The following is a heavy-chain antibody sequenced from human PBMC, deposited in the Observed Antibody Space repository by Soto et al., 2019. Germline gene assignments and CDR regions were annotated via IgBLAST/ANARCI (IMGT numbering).Heavy chain of an antibody. Sequence: EVQLVESGGGLVQPGRSLGLSCTASGFTFGDYAMTWFRQAPGKGLEWVGFISSKRYGGTAEYATSVKGRCTISRDASKRIAYPQMNSLKTEDTAVYFCSRLPPSKYRDSPFDPWGQGTLVIVSS. J-gene: IGHJ5*02. CDR3: SRLPPSKYRDSPFDP. CDR2: ISSKRYGGTA. D-gene: IGHD5-12*01. CDR1: GFTFGDYA. V-gene: IGHV3-49*03.